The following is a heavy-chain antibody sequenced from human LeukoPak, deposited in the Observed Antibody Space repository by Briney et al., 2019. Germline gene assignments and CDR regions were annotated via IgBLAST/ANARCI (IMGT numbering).Heavy chain of an antibody. Sequence: GGSLRLSCAASGFTFSSYGMHWVRQAPGKGLEWVSSISSSSSYIYYADSVKGRFTISRDNAKNSLYLQMNSLRAEDMAVYYCTRDAGSRDWLDPWGQGTLVTVSS. CDR3: TRDAGSRDWLDP. V-gene: IGHV3-21*01. CDR1: GFTFSSYG. CDR2: ISSSSSYI. D-gene: IGHD5-24*01. J-gene: IGHJ5*02.